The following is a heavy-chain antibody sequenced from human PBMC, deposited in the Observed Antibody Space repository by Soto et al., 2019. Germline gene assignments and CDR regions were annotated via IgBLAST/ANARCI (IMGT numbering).Heavy chain of an antibody. CDR1: GFTFSSYS. D-gene: IGHD3-10*01. CDR2: ISSSSSTI. Sequence: GGSLRLSCAASGFTFSSYSMNWVRQAPGKGLEWVSYISSSSSTIYYADSVKGRFTISRDNAKNSLYLQMNSLRDEDTAVYYCARSDYYGSGSYSPTPDYWGQGTLVTVSS. V-gene: IGHV3-48*02. CDR3: ARSDYYGSGSYSPTPDY. J-gene: IGHJ4*02.